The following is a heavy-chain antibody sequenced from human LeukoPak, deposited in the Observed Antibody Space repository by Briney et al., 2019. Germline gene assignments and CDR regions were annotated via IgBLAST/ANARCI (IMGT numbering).Heavy chain of an antibody. J-gene: IGHJ6*03. CDR2: IYTSGGT. D-gene: IGHD2-21*02. Sequence: PSETLSLTCTVSGGSISSGSYYWSWIRQPAGKGLEWIGRIYTSGGTKYNPSLKSRVTISVDTSKNQFSLKLSSVTAADTAVYYCARIYCGGDCRGYYYHYYMDVWGKGTTVTISS. CDR1: GGSISSGSYY. CDR3: ARIYCGGDCRGYYYHYYMDV. V-gene: IGHV4-61*02.